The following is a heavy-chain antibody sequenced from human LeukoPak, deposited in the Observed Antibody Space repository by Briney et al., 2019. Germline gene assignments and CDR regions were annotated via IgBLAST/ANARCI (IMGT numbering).Heavy chain of an antibody. J-gene: IGHJ4*02. Sequence: GASVKVSCKVSGYTFTSYGISWVRQAPGQGLEWMGWISGYNGNTKYAQNLQGRVTMTTDTSTSTAYMELRSLRSDDTAVYYCARDRRTYGDYDLGVGYWGQGTLVTVSS. CDR1: GYTFTSYG. V-gene: IGHV1-18*01. CDR3: ARDRRTYGDYDLGVGY. D-gene: IGHD4-17*01. CDR2: ISGYNGNT.